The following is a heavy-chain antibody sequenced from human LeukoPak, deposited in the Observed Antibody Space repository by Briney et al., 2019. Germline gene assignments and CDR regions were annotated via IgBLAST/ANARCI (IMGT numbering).Heavy chain of an antibody. CDR2: IYSGGST. V-gene: IGHV3-66*01. D-gene: IGHD2-21*02. Sequence: GGSLRLSCAASGFNVSRNYMNWVRQAPGKGLEWVSVIYSGGSTNYADSVKGRFTISRDNSKNTVYLQMNSLRAEDTAVYHCARGGTSVTAPFWGQGTMVTVSS. CDR3: ARGGTSVTAPF. CDR1: GFNVSRNY. J-gene: IGHJ3*01.